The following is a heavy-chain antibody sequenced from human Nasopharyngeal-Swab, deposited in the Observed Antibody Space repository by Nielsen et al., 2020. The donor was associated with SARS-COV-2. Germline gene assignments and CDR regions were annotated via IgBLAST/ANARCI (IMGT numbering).Heavy chain of an antibody. CDR3: GRYRDGYSNTGLDY. CDR1: GDDFRNYW. CDR2: IYGGDSDT. J-gene: IGHJ4*02. D-gene: IGHD5-24*01. Sequence: GESLKISCQVSGDDFRNYWIGWVRRMPGKGLEWMGIIYGGDSDTRYSPSFKGQVTISADKSTSTAYLQWGSLKASDTAMYYCGRYRDGYSNTGLDYWGQGTLVTVSS. V-gene: IGHV5-51*01.